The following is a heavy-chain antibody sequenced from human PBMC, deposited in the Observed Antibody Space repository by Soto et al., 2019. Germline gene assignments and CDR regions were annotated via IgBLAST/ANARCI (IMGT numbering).Heavy chain of an antibody. D-gene: IGHD3-9*01. J-gene: IGHJ4*02. CDR1: GDSITSGAYY. V-gene: IGHV4-31*03. CDR2: IYYSGST. Sequence: KTSETLSLTCTVSGDSITSGAYYWSWIRQNPGKGLEWIGHIYYSGSTDYNPSLKSRVTISGDTRRNQFSLKLSSVTAADTAVYYCARDCFRLGYFDYWGQGILVTVSS. CDR3: ARDCFRLGYFDY.